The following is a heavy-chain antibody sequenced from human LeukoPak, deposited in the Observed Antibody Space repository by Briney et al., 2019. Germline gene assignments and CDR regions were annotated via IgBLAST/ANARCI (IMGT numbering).Heavy chain of an antibody. CDR3: AKRIAAPGPSFDW. J-gene: IGHJ4*02. Sequence: GESLRLSCAASRFTFSSYAMSWVRQAPGKGLEWVSAISGSGGSTYYADSVKGRFTISRDNSKNTLYLQMNSLRAEDTAVYYCAKRIAAPGPSFDWWGQGTLVTVSS. D-gene: IGHD6-13*01. V-gene: IGHV3-23*01. CDR1: RFTFSSYA. CDR2: ISGSGGST.